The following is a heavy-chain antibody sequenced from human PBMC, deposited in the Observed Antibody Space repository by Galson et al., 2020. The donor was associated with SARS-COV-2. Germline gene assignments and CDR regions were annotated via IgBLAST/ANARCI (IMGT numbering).Heavy chain of an antibody. V-gene: IGHV3-43*01. Sequence: GGSLRLSCVASGFTFGDHTIYWVRQTPGKGLEWVSLISWNGRSIYYADSVKGRFTISRVSSENSVYLQMNSLRTEDTALYYCAKDFCTRTSCYLFGSWGQGTLVSVSS. CDR3: AKDFCTRTSCYLFGS. CDR2: ISWNGRSI. J-gene: IGHJ5*02. CDR1: GFTFGDHT. D-gene: IGHD2-2*01.